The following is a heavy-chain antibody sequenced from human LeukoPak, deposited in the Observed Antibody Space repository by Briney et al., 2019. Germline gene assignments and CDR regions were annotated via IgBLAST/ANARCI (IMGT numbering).Heavy chain of an antibody. J-gene: IGHJ5*02. D-gene: IGHD3-16*01. CDR1: GGSISDSTYF. V-gene: IGHV4-39*01. CDR2: IYYDGST. Sequence: SETLSLTCTVSGGSISDSTYFWAWIRQPPGKGLEWIGTIYYDGSTYYNPSLKSQVTISVDTSKNQFSLRLSSVTAADTALYYCARQGASALRNFDPWGQGTLVTVSS. CDR3: ARQGASALRNFDP.